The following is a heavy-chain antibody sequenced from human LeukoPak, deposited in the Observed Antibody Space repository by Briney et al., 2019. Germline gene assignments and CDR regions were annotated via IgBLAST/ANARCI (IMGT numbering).Heavy chain of an antibody. CDR1: GFTVSSNY. V-gene: IGHV3-66*01. Sequence: GGSLRLSCAASGFTVSSNYMSWVRQAPGKGLEWVSIIYSGGSTYYADSVKGGFTISRDNSKNTLYLQMNSLRAEDTAVYYCAALVRYWGSDYWGQGTLVTVSS. CDR3: AALVRYWGSDY. D-gene: IGHD7-27*01. CDR2: IYSGGST. J-gene: IGHJ4*02.